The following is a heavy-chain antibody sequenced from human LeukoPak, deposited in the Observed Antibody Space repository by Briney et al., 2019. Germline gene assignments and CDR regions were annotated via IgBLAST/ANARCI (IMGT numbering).Heavy chain of an antibody. V-gene: IGHV1-46*01. CDR2: INPSGGST. J-gene: IGHJ4*02. CDR3: ATGVPSVGALWY. CDR1: GYTFTSYD. D-gene: IGHD1-26*01. Sequence: ASVKVSCKASGYTFTSYDINWVRQAPGQGLEWMGIINPSGGSTSYAQKFQGRVTMTRDMSTSTVYMELSSLRSEDTAVYYCATGVPSVGALWYWGQGTLVTVSS.